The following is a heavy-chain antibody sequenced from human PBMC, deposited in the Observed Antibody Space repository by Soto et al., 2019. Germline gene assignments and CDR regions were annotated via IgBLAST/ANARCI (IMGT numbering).Heavy chain of an antibody. D-gene: IGHD3-22*01. Sequence: EVQLVESGGGLVQPGGSLKLSCAASGFTFSGSAMHWVRQASGKGLEWVGRIRSKANSYATAYAASVRGRFTISRDDSKNTAYLPMNSLKTEDTAVYYCTRGNYYDSSGYGPGFDYWGQGTLVTVSS. CDR3: TRGNYYDSSGYGPGFDY. CDR2: IRSKANSYAT. CDR1: GFTFSGSA. V-gene: IGHV3-73*02. J-gene: IGHJ4*02.